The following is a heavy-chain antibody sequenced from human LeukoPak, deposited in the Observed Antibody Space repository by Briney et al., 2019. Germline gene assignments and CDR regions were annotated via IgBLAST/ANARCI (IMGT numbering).Heavy chain of an antibody. CDR3: AKDYSKTSYYGSGTYYRPNWFDP. Sequence: GGSLRLSCAASGFTFSSYWMSWVRQAPGKGLEWVAFIRYDGSNKYYADSVKGRFTISRDNSKNTLYLQMNSLRDEDTAVYYCAKDYSKTSYYGSGTYYRPNWFDPWGQGTLVTVSS. CDR2: IRYDGSNK. CDR1: GFTFSSYW. V-gene: IGHV3-30*02. D-gene: IGHD3-10*01. J-gene: IGHJ5*02.